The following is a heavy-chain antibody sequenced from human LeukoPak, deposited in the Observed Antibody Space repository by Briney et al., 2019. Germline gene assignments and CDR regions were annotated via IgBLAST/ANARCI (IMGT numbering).Heavy chain of an antibody. Sequence: ASVKVSCKASGYTFTSYGISWVRQAPGQGLEWMGWISAYNGNTNYAQKLQGRVTMTTDTSTSTAYMELRSLRSDDTAVYYCAGDRRGELYHDYWGRGTWSPSPQ. V-gene: IGHV1-18*01. J-gene: IGHJ4*02. CDR2: ISAYNGNT. D-gene: IGHD3-16*01. CDR1: GYTFTSYG. CDR3: AGDRRGELYHDY.